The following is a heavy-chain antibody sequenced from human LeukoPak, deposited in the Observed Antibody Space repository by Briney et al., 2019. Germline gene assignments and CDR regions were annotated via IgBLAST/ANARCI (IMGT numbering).Heavy chain of an antibody. CDR2: INVDKGNT. CDR1: GYIFTRYA. J-gene: IGHJ5*02. D-gene: IGHD3-10*01. CDR3: ARGEVITMIRGVIGSNWLDL. Sequence: ASVKVSCKGSGYIFTRYAMYWVRQAPGQRLEWMGWINVDKGNTKYSQKFQGRVTITRDTSANTAYMEVRSLRSEDTAMYYCARGEVITMIRGVIGSNWLDLWGQETLVTVSS. V-gene: IGHV1-3*01.